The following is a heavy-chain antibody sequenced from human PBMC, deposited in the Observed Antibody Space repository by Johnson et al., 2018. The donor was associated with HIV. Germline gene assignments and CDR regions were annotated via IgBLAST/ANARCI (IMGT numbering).Heavy chain of an antibody. CDR2: ISSSGSTI. Sequence: QVQLVESGGGLIKPGGSLRLSCAASEFTYSDFYINWIRQPPGKGLEWVSYISSSGSTIYYADSVKGRFTISRDNAKNTLCLQMNSLRAEDTAVYYCAKVDRPGIAAAPLDAFDIWGRGTMLTVSS. J-gene: IGHJ3*02. CDR3: AKVDRPGIAAAPLDAFDI. V-gene: IGHV3-11*01. CDR1: EFTYSDFY. D-gene: IGHD6-13*01.